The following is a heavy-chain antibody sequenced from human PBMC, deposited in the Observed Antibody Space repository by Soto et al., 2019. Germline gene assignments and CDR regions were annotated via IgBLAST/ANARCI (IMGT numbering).Heavy chain of an antibody. Sequence: ASDTLSLTCTVSGGSSGSSPGDWGWIRQPPGKGLEWIGTIYYTGTTYYIPSLKSRVTISVDTSKNRFSLRLSSVNAADKAVYYCACQDDSSWYNNWFDPWGQGTLVTVSS. CDR1: GGSSGSSPGD. CDR3: ACQDDSSWYNNWFDP. V-gene: IGHV4-39*01. J-gene: IGHJ5*02. D-gene: IGHD6-13*01. CDR2: IYYTGTT.